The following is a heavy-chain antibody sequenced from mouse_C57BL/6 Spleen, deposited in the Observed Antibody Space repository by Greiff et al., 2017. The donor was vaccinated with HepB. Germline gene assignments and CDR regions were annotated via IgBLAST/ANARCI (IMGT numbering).Heavy chain of an antibody. CDR1: GFNIKNTY. CDR3: AQIYYYGSSYFDY. CDR2: IDPANGNT. Sequence: VQLQQSVAELVRPGASVKLSCTASGFNIKNTYMHWVKQRPEQGLEWIGRIDPANGNTKYAPKFQGKATITADTSSNTAYLQLSSLTSDDTAIYYCAQIYYYGSSYFDYWGQGTTLTVSS. D-gene: IGHD1-1*01. J-gene: IGHJ2*01. V-gene: IGHV14-3*01.